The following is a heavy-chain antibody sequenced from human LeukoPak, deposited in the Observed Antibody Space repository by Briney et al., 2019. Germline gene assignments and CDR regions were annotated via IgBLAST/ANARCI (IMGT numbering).Heavy chain of an antibody. J-gene: IGHJ3*02. V-gene: IGHV4-59*01. CDR3: ARVYSYSGVRCSSTSCYHGAFDI. CDR1: GDSISNYY. Sequence: PSETLSLTCTVSGDSISNYYWSWIRQFPGKGLEWIGDIHFGGRTNYNPSLKSRVTLSVHMSKSQLSLNLNSVTPADTAVYYCARVYSYSGVRCSSTSCYHGAFDIWGQGTMVTVSS. CDR2: IHFGGRT. D-gene: IGHD2-2*01.